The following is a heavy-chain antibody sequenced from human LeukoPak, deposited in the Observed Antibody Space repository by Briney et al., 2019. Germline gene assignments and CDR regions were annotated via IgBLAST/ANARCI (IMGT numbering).Heavy chain of an antibody. J-gene: IGHJ5*02. Sequence: GASAKVSCKASGYTFTGYYMHWVRQAPGQGLEWMGWINPNSGGTNYAQKFQGRVTMTRDTSISTAYMELSRLRSDDTAVYYCARGYYYGSGSYTSFDPWGQGTLVTVSS. CDR3: ARGYYYGSGSYTSFDP. CDR1: GYTFTGYY. D-gene: IGHD3-10*01. V-gene: IGHV1-2*02. CDR2: INPNSGGT.